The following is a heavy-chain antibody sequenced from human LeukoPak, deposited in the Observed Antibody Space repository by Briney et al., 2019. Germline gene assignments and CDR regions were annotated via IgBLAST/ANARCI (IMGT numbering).Heavy chain of an antibody. J-gene: IGHJ4*02. Sequence: GGSLRLSYAPSRFTLRNYALNWVRQAPGKGREGVSTISGSGSSTYYADSVKGRLTISRDNSKNALYLQMKSLRAEERAVYYCAPVHSNSWSFDYGGQGTLVTVSS. CDR2: ISGSGSST. CDR3: APVHSNSWSFDY. V-gene: IGHV3-23*01. CDR1: RFTLRNYA. D-gene: IGHD2/OR15-2a*01.